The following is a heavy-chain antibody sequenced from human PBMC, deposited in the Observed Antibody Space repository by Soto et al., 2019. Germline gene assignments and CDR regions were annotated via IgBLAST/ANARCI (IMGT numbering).Heavy chain of an antibody. CDR3: ARVVPGAEAWFGP. Sequence: QVQLVQSGGEVKRPGASVKVSCKTSGYTFSNYGITWGRQAPGQPLEWLGRISLYSDGTNYAQKFQGRVSMTTDTAATAVEMELRSLRSADTAVYYCARVVPGAEAWFGPWGQGTLGTVSS. CDR2: ISLYSDGT. CDR1: GYTFSNYG. V-gene: IGHV1-18*01. D-gene: IGHD2-2*01. J-gene: IGHJ5*02.